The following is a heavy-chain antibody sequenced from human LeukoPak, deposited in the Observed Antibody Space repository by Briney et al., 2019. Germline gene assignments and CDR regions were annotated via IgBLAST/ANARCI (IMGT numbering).Heavy chain of an antibody. CDR3: ARGPYSSSP. CDR1: GFTFRTYY. J-gene: IGHJ5*02. Sequence: GESLRLSCAASGFTFRTYYMTWVRQAPGRGLEWVAVIKPDGSEKYYVDSVMGRFTISRDNAKNSLYLQMNTLRAEDTALYYCARGPYSSSPWGQGTLVTVSS. CDR2: IKPDGSEK. V-gene: IGHV3-7*01. D-gene: IGHD6-13*01.